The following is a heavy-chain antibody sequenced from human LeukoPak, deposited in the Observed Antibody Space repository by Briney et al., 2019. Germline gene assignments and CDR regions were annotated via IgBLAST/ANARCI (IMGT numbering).Heavy chain of an antibody. V-gene: IGHV1-8*01. Sequence: ASVKVSCKASGYTFTSYDTNWVRQATGQGLEWMGWMNPNSGNTGYAQKFQGRVTMTRNTSISTAYMELSSLRSEDTAVYYCARVFLFFPLYSNYGSAIYYYYGMDVWGQGTTVTVSS. J-gene: IGHJ6*02. D-gene: IGHD4-11*01. CDR3: ARVFLFFPLYSNYGSAIYYYYGMDV. CDR2: MNPNSGNT. CDR1: GYTFTSYD.